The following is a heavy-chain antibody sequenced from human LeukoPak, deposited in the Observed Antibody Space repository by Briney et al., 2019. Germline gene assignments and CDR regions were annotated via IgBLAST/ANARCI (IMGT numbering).Heavy chain of an antibody. J-gene: IGHJ4*02. V-gene: IGHV4-39*07. Sequence: SETLSLTCTVSGGSISSSSYYWGWIRQPPGKGLEWIGSIYYSGSTYYNPSLKSRVTISVDTSKNQFSLKLSSVTAADTAVYYCARDLGEYSSSWGDFDYWGQGTLVTVSS. D-gene: IGHD6-6*01. CDR3: ARDLGEYSSSWGDFDY. CDR1: GGSISSSSYY. CDR2: IYYSGST.